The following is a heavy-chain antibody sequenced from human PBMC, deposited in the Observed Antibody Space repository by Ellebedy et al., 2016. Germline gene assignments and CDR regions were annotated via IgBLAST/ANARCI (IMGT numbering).Heavy chain of an antibody. CDR3: AKATIHDAFDI. V-gene: IGHV3-23*01. D-gene: IGHD3-3*01. Sequence: GGSLRLSXAASDFTFRSYGMHWVRQAPGKGLEWVSAISGSGGSTYYADSVKGRFTISRDNSKNTLYLQMNSLRAEDTAVYYCAKATIHDAFDIWGQGTMVTVSS. CDR1: DFTFRSYG. J-gene: IGHJ3*02. CDR2: ISGSGGST.